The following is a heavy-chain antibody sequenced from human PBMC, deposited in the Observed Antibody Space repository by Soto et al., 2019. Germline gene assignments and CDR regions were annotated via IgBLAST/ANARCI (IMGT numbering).Heavy chain of an antibody. Sequence: GGSLRLSCAASGFTFSSYAMSWVRQAPGKGLEWVSAISGSGGSTYYADSVKGRFTISRDNSKNTLYLQMNSLRAEDTAVYYCAKDPGESLHDYGDYCFDYWGQGTLVTVSS. J-gene: IGHJ4*02. CDR1: GFTFSSYA. V-gene: IGHV3-23*01. D-gene: IGHD4-17*01. CDR3: AKDPGESLHDYGDYCFDY. CDR2: ISGSGGST.